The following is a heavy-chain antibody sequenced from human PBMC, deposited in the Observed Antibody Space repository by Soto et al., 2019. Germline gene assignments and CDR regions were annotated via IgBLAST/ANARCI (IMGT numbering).Heavy chain of an antibody. D-gene: IGHD4-17*01. CDR2: INTYNGNT. CDR3: ARLLMTTDHPGDY. CDR1: GYTLSSYG. Sequence: QVPLVQSGAEVKKPGASVKVSCKASGYTLSSYGISWVRQAPGQGLEWMGWINTYNGNTNYAQKFQGRVTMTTDTSTSTAYMELRSLRSDDTAVYYCARLLMTTDHPGDYWGQGTLVTVSS. V-gene: IGHV1-18*01. J-gene: IGHJ4*02.